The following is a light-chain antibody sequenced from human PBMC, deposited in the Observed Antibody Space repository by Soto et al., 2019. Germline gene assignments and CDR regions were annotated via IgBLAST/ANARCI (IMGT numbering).Light chain of an antibody. CDR3: SSHAGINNVV. Sequence: QSVLTQPPSASGSPGQSVTISCTGTSSDVGRYNYVSWYQQHPGKAPKLMIYEVTKRPSGVPDRFSGSKSGNTASLTVSGLQAEDEADYYCSSHAGINNVVFGGGTKLTVL. J-gene: IGLJ3*02. V-gene: IGLV2-8*01. CDR1: SSDVGRYNY. CDR2: EVT.